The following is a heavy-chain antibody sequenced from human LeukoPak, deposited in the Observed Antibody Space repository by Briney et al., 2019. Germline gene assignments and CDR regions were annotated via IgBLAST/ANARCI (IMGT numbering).Heavy chain of an antibody. D-gene: IGHD2-15*01. V-gene: IGHV3-23*01. CDR3: AREAGYCAPVCVKTNWFDP. J-gene: IGHJ5*02. CDR2: ISNGKT. Sequence: GGSLRPPCAASGFPFSSHAMSWVRQPPGKGLEWVAAISNGKTYYTDSVRGRLPISRHHSTDTVYLHKNSLRDEDTGLYHCAREAGYCAPVCVKTNWFDPWGQGTLVTVSS. CDR1: GFPFSSHA.